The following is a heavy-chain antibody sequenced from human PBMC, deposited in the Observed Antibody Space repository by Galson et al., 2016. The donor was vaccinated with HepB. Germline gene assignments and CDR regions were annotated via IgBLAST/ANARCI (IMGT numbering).Heavy chain of an antibody. J-gene: IGHJ6*04. CDR3: VRDLPGTYYDGMDV. CDR2: INTDGNKI. Sequence: SLRLSCAGHGFNIRSCWMHWVRQVPGRRPVWVARINTDGNKIAYADSVKGRFIISRDNTKNTPYLQANRLRVEDTAVYYCVRDLPGTYYDGMDVWGKGPTVIVSS. D-gene: IGHD2-21*01. CDR1: GFNIRSCW. V-gene: IGHV3-74*03.